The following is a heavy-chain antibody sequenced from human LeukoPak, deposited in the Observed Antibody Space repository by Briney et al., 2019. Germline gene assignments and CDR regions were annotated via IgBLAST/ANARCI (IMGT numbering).Heavy chain of an antibody. CDR1: GFTFSSYA. D-gene: IGHD3-22*01. CDR2: ISYDESNK. CDR3: ARWSPVARLNSYYGMDV. V-gene: IGHV3-30-3*01. J-gene: IGHJ6*02. Sequence: GGSLRLSCAASGFTFSSYAMHWVRQAPGKGLEWVAVISYDESNKYYADSVKGRFTISRDNSKNTLYLQMNSLRAEDTAVYYCARWSPVARLNSYYGMDVWGQGTTVTVSS.